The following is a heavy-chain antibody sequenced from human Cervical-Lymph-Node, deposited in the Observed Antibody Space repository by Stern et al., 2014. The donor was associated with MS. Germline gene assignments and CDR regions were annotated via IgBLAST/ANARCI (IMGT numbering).Heavy chain of an antibody. J-gene: IGHJ4*02. V-gene: IGHV2-5*02. CDR3: ARRRVRSDYFDY. CDR2: IYWDDDE. CDR1: GFSLTTRDVA. Sequence: QITLKESGPTLLKPTQTLTLTCSFSGFSLTTRDVAVGWIRQPPGKALEWLALIYWDDDERYNLSLKNRLSISKDTFRNRVVLTMTGMDRVDTGTYFCARRRVRSDYFDYWGQGILVTVSS. D-gene: IGHD3-10*01.